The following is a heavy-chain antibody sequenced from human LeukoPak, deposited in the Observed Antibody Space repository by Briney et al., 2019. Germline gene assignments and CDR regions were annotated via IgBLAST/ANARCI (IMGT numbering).Heavy chain of an antibody. CDR1: GFIFSGFA. CDR2: TLYDGRIK. D-gene: IGHD2-2*01. V-gene: IGHV3-30*04. J-gene: IGHJ4*02. Sequence: GGSLRLSCAASGFIFSGFAMFWVRQAPGRGLEWVAVTLYDGRIKYYADSVKGRFTISRDNSNNTLFLHMSSPREEDTAVYYCARVRGVPAAWAIDYWGQGTLVTVSS. CDR3: ARVRGVPAAWAIDY.